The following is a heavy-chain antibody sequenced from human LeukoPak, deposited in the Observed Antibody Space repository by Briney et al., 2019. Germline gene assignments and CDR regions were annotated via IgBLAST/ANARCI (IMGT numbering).Heavy chain of an antibody. D-gene: IGHD3-10*01. CDR1: GFTFSSYA. V-gene: IGHV3-30-3*01. CDR3: ARDTSGYRGY. Sequence: PGGSLRLSCAASGFTFSSYARHWVRQAPGKGLEWVAVISYDGSNKYYADSVKGRFTISRDNSKNTLYLQMNSLRAEDTAVYYCARDTSGYRGYWGQGTLVTVSS. J-gene: IGHJ4*02. CDR2: ISYDGSNK.